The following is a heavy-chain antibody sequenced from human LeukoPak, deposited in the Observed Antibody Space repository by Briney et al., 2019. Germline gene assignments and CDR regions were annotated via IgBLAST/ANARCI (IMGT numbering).Heavy chain of an antibody. D-gene: IGHD4-17*01. CDR3: AREAATTVTMSFWFDP. V-gene: IGHV1-69*05. Sequence: ASVKVSCKASGYTFTSYGISWVRQAPGQGLEWMGGIIPIFGTANYAQKFQGRVTITTDESTSTAYMELSSLRSEDTAVYYCAREAATTVTMSFWFDPWGQGTLVTVSS. CDR2: IIPIFGTA. CDR1: GYTFTSYG. J-gene: IGHJ5*02.